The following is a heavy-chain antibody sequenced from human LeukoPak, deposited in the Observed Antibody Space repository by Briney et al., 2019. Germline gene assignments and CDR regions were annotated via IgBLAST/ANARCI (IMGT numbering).Heavy chain of an antibody. CDR2: INPNSGGT. CDR1: GYTFTGYY. Sequence: ASVKVSCKASGYTFTGYYMHWVRQAPGQGLEWMGWINPNSGGTNYAQKFQGRVTMTRDTSISTAYMELSRLRSDDTAVYYCARFVKGRGYGGSSRLDYWGQGTLVTVSS. V-gene: IGHV1-2*02. CDR3: ARFVKGRGYGGSSRLDY. J-gene: IGHJ4*02. D-gene: IGHD1-26*01.